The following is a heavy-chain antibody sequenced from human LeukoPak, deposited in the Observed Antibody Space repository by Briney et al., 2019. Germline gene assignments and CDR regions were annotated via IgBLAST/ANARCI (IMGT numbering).Heavy chain of an antibody. J-gene: IGHJ3*02. V-gene: IGHV3-74*01. CDR3: ASFLHFYDSSGYYNAPSFDI. Sequence: GGSLRLSCAASGFTFSSSWMHWVRQAPGGGLVWVSRIDSDGTPTTYADSVKGRFTISRDNAKNTLYLQMNSLRAEDTAVYYCASFLHFYDSSGYYNAPSFDIWGQGTMVTVSS. CDR1: GFTFSSSW. CDR2: IDSDGTPT. D-gene: IGHD3-22*01.